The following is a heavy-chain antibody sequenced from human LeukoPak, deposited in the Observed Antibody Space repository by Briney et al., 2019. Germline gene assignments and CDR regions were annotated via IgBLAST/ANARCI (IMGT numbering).Heavy chain of an antibody. J-gene: IGHJ4*02. CDR3: ARDLIAARHSDY. CDR1: GFTFSSYA. Sequence: GSLRLSCAASGFTFSSYAMHWVRQAPGKGLEWVAVISYDGSNKYYADSVKGRFTISRDNAKNTLYLQMNSLRAEDTAVYYCARDLIAARHSDYWGQGTLVTVSS. V-gene: IGHV3-30-3*01. D-gene: IGHD6-6*01. CDR2: ISYDGSNK.